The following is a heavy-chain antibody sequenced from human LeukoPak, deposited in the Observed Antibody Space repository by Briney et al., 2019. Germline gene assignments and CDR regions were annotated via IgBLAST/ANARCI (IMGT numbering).Heavy chain of an antibody. V-gene: IGHV1-2*02. D-gene: IGHD4/OR15-4a*01. CDR1: GYTFTDYY. Sequence: ASVKVSCKASGYTFTDYYMHWVRQAPGQGPEWMGWINPNGGSTNYAQKFQGRVTMTRDTSISTAYMELGRLRSDDTAVYYCAREERDDFGANWFDPWGQGTLVTVSS. CDR2: INPNGGST. CDR3: AREERDDFGANWFDP. J-gene: IGHJ5*02.